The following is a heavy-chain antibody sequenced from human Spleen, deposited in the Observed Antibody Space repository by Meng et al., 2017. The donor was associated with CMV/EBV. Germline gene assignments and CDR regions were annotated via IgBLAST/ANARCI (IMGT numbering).Heavy chain of an antibody. CDR3: ARTRPRILEWLLGVYGMDV. D-gene: IGHD3-3*01. Sequence: GGSLRLSCAASGFTFSSYSMNWVRQAPGKGLEWVSSISSSSSYIYYADSVKGRFTISRDNAKNSLYLQMNSLRAEDTAVYYCARTRPRILEWLLGVYGMDVWGQGTTVTVSS. CDR2: ISSSSSYI. J-gene: IGHJ6*02. V-gene: IGHV3-21*01. CDR1: GFTFSSYS.